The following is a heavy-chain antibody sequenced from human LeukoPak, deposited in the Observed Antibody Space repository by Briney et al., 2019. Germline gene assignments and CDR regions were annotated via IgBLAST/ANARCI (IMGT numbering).Heavy chain of an antibody. CDR3: AHSEWNSPLDY. J-gene: IGHJ4*02. CDR2: IYWDDDK. D-gene: IGHD1-7*01. V-gene: IGHV2-5*02. CDR1: GFSLRTRGVG. Sequence: SGPTLFQPTQPLTLTCTFSGFSLRTRGVGVGWIRQPPGKALEWLSLIYWDDDKRYSPSLKSRLTITKDTSKNQVVLTMTNMDPVDTATYYCAHSEWNSPLDYWGQGTLVTVSS.